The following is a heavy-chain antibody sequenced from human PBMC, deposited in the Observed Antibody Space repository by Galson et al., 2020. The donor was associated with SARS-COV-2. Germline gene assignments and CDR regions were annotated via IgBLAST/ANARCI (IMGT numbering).Heavy chain of an antibody. Sequence: QLGESLKISCAASGFTFSSYGMHWVRQAPGKGLEWVAVISYDGSNKYYADSVKGRFTISRDNSKNTLYLQMNSLRAEDTAVYYCAKSPPYSTARGAFDIWGQGTMVTVSS. CDR3: AKSPPYSTARGAFDI. CDR2: ISYDGSNK. D-gene: IGHD2-21*01. J-gene: IGHJ3*02. CDR1: GFTFSSYG. V-gene: IGHV3-30*18.